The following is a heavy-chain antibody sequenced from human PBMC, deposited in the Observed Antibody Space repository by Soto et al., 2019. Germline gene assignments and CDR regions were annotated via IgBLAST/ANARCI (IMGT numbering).Heavy chain of an antibody. CDR1: GFSFSNFY. D-gene: IGHD3-10*01. CDR2: INTDGSFT. J-gene: IGHJ4*02. CDR3: VRPSQSRHPPYGSICYFDY. V-gene: IGHV3-74*01. Sequence: EVQLVESGGGLVQPGGSLRLSCAASGFSFSNFYMHWVRQAPGKGLEWVSYINTDGSFTGYADSVKGRFTISRDNAKNNLYLHMDSLRAEDTAVYSCVRPSQSRHPPYGSICYFDYWGQGIQVTVSP.